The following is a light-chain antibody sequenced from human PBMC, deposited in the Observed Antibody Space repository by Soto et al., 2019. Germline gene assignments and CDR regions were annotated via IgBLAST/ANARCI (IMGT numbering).Light chain of an antibody. J-gene: IGKJ1*01. CDR1: QSLNSN. V-gene: IGKV3-15*01. CDR3: QQYNTWPLT. CDR2: GAS. Sequence: ETVMTQSPATLSVSPGERATLSCRASQSLNSNLAWYQQKPGQAPRLLIDGASDRATGIPDRFSGSGYGTDFTLSISSLQSEDFAVYYCQQYNTWPLTFGQGTKVEIK.